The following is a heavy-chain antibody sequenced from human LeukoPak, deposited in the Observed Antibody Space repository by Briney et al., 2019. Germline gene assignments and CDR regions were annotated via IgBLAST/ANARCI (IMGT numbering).Heavy chain of an antibody. CDR1: GGSISNFY. D-gene: IGHD6-19*01. V-gene: IGHV4-59*01. CDR2: IHYRGST. CDR3: ARARDITVAGTWGDNWFDP. Sequence: SETLSLTCTVSGGSISNFYWSWIRQSLGKGLEWIGYIHYRGSTNYNPSLKSRVTISVATSKSQFSLKLSSVTAADTAIYYRARARDITVAGTWGDNWFDPWGQGTLVTVSS. J-gene: IGHJ5*02.